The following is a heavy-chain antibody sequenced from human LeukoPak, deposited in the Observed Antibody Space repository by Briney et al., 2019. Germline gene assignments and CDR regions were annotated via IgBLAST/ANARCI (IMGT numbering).Heavy chain of an antibody. D-gene: IGHD3-22*01. Sequence: VASVKVSCKASGYTFTGYYMHWVRQAPGQGLEWMGWINPNSGGTNYAQKFQGRVTMTRDTSISTAYMELSRLRSDDTAVYYCARDRDDSSGYYPNNWFDPWGQGTLVTVSS. J-gene: IGHJ5*02. CDR1: GYTFTGYY. CDR2: INPNSGGT. CDR3: ARDRDDSSGYYPNNWFDP. V-gene: IGHV1-2*02.